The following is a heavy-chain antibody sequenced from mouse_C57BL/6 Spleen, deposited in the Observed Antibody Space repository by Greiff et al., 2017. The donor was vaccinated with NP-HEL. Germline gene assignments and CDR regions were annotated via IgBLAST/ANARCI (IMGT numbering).Heavy chain of an antibody. V-gene: IGHV2-5*01. Sequence: VQLQQSGPGLVQPSQCLSITCTVSGFSLTSYGVHWVRQSPGKGLEWLGVIWSGGSTDYYAAFMARMSITKDNSKTQAFFKMNSLQADDTAIYYGAKSSGYSNYEGGYLDYWSQGTTLTVSS. CDR3: AKSSGYSNYEGGYLDY. CDR1: GFSLTSYG. CDR2: IWSGGST. J-gene: IGHJ2*01. D-gene: IGHD2-5*01.